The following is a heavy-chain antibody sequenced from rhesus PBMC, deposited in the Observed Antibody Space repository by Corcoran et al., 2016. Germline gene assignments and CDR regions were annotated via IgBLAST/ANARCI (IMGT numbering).Heavy chain of an antibody. V-gene: IGHV1-198*02. CDR3: ARGGDCTGSGCYVEWYFEF. D-gene: IGHD2-21*01. J-gene: IGHJ1*01. CDR2: IIPLVGIT. CDR1: GFTFGSYA. Sequence: QVQLVQSGAEVKKPGASVKVSCKASGFTFGSYAISWVRQAPGQGLEWMGVIIPLVGITNYAGKFQGIVTITAETSTSTAYMERSSRRSEDTAVYYCARGGDCTGSGCYVEWYFEFWGQGALVTVSS.